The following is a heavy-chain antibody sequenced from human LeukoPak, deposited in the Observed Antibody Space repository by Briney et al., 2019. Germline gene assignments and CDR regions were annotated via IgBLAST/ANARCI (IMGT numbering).Heavy chain of an antibody. V-gene: IGHV3-23*01. CDR2: ISGSGGST. D-gene: IGHD4-17*01. CDR3: AKDPIPDDYCDGRYFDL. J-gene: IGHJ2*01. CDR1: GFTFSSYA. Sequence: TGGSLRLSCAASGFTFSSYAMSWVRQAPGKGLEWVSAISGSGGSTYYADSVKGRFTISRDNYKNTLYLQMNSLKAEDKAVYYCAKDPIPDDYCDGRYFDLWGRGTLVTVSS.